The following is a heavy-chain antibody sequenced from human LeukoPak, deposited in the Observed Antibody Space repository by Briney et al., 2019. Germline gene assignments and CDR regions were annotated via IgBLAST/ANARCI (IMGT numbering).Heavy chain of an antibody. CDR1: GGSISSGGYY. Sequence: SQTLSLTCTVSGGSISSGGYYWSWSRQHPGKGLEWIGYIYYSGSTYYNPSLKSRVTISVDTSKNQFSLKLSSVTAADTAVYYCVGAGSYRLFDYWGQGTLVTVSS. V-gene: IGHV4-31*03. CDR2: IYYSGST. CDR3: VGAGSYRLFDY. D-gene: IGHD3-16*02. J-gene: IGHJ4*02.